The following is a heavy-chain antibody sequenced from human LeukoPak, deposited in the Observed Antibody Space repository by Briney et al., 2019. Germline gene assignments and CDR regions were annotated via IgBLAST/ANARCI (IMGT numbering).Heavy chain of an antibody. D-gene: IGHD4-17*01. CDR3: ARISELMTTVTYFDY. V-gene: IGHV4-34*01. Sequence: SETLSLTCAVYGGAFSGYYWSWIRQPPGKGLEWIGEINHSRSTNYNPSLKSRVTISVDTSKNQFSLKLSSVTAADTAVYYCARISELMTTVTYFDYWGQGTLVTVSS. J-gene: IGHJ4*02. CDR2: INHSRST. CDR1: GGAFSGYY.